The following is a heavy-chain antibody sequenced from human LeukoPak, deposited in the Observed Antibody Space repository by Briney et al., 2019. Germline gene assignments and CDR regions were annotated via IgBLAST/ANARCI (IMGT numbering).Heavy chain of an antibody. J-gene: IGHJ3*02. CDR2: IYPGDSDT. D-gene: IGHD3-22*01. CDR3: ARRAYYYDSSGEIGAFDI. CDR1: GYSFTSYC. V-gene: IGHV5-51*01. Sequence: GESLKISCKGSGYSFTSYCIGWVRQMPGKGLEWMGIIYPGDSDTRYSPSFQGQVTISADKSISTAYLQWSSLKASDTAMYYCARRAYYYDSSGEIGAFDIWGQGTMVTVSS.